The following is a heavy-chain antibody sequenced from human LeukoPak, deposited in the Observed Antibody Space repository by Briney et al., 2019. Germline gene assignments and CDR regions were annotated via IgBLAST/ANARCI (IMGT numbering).Heavy chain of an antibody. V-gene: IGHV3-21*01. CDR1: GFTFSIYS. D-gene: IGHD3-22*01. CDR3: ARGYYDSNDSNRSNWFEP. CDR2: ISSSSGYI. Sequence: GGSLRLSCAASGFTFSIYSMNWVRQAPGKGLEWVSSISSSSGYIYYADSVKGRFTISRDNAKNSLYLQMNSLRAEDTAVYYCARGYYDSNDSNRSNWFEPWGQGTLVTVSS. J-gene: IGHJ5*02.